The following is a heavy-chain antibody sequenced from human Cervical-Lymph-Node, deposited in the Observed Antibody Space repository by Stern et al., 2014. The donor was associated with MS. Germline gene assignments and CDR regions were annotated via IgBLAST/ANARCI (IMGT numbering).Heavy chain of an antibody. V-gene: IGHV3-33*01. Sequence: MQLVESGGGVVQPGRSLRLSCAASGFTFSSYGMHWVRQAPGKGLEWVAVIWYDGSNKYYADSVKGRFTISRDNSKNTLYLQMNSLRAEDTAVYYCARDGEYGSGSYYNGVFRSFDYWGQGTLVTVSS. D-gene: IGHD3-10*01. CDR1: GFTFSSYG. J-gene: IGHJ4*02. CDR3: ARDGEYGSGSYYNGVFRSFDY. CDR2: IWYDGSNK.